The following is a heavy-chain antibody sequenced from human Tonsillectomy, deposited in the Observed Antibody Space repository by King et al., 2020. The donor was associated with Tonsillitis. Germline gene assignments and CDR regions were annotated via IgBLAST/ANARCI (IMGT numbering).Heavy chain of an antibody. D-gene: IGHD1-26*01. CDR3: ARDISGSYSWQH. V-gene: IGHV3-30*03. CDR1: GFTFSCCG. Sequence: VQLVESGGGVVQPGRSLRLSCAASGFTFSCCGMHWVRQAPGKGREWVAVIAYDGSNKFYADSVKGRFTISRDDSKNTLYLQMNSLTTEDTAVYYCARDISGSYSWQHWGQGTVVTVSS. CDR2: IAYDGSNK. J-gene: IGHJ1*01.